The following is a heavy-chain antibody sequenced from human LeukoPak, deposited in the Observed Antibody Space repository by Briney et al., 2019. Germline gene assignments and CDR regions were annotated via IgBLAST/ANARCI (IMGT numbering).Heavy chain of an antibody. V-gene: IGHV3-23*01. D-gene: IGHD5-18*01. Sequence: GGSLRLSCAASGFTFSNYAMTWVRQAPGKGLECVSVISGSATSTYYADSVKGRFTISRDNSKNTLYLQMNSLRAEDTAVYYCAKLRGQLWLDYWGQGTLVTVSS. J-gene: IGHJ4*02. CDR2: ISGSATST. CDR3: AKLRGQLWLDY. CDR1: GFTFSNYA.